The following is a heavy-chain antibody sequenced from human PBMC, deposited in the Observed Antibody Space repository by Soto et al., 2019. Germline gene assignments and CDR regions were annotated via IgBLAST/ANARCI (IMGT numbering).Heavy chain of an antibody. CDR1: GGTFSSYR. Sequence: SVKVSCKASGGTFSSYRINWVRQAPGQGLEWVGGIVPIYRTADYAQKFQGRVTITADESARTSYMELRSLKSQDTAVYYCAKDIEQWLGKYYFDYWGQGTLVTVSS. CDR3: AKDIEQWLGKYYFDY. D-gene: IGHD6-19*01. CDR2: IVPIYRTA. J-gene: IGHJ4*02. V-gene: IGHV1-69*13.